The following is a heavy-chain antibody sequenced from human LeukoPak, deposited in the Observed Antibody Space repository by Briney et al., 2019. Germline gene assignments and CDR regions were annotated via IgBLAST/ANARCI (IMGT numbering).Heavy chain of an antibody. CDR2: IYPGDSDT. Sequence: PGESLKISCKGSGYSFTSYWIGWVRQMPGKGLEWMGIIYPGDSDTRYSPSFQGQVTISADKSISTAYLQWSSLKASDTAMYYCARSYYYDSRWPVGRAFDIWGQGTMVTVSS. V-gene: IGHV5-51*01. CDR3: ARSYYYDSRWPVGRAFDI. CDR1: GYSFTSYW. J-gene: IGHJ3*02. D-gene: IGHD3-22*01.